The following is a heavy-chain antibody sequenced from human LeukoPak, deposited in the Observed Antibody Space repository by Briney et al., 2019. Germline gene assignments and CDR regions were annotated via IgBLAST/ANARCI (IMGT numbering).Heavy chain of an antibody. V-gene: IGHV4-30-4*01. CDR1: DGSISSGDYY. Sequence: PSETLSLTCTVSDGSISSGDYYWSWIRQPPGKGLEWIGYIYDSGSTYYNPSLKSRITISVDTSENRFSLKLSSVTATDTAVYYCARDCSGGSCYGAFDIWGQGTMVTVSS. J-gene: IGHJ3*02. CDR3: ARDCSGGSCYGAFDI. CDR2: IYDSGST. D-gene: IGHD2-15*01.